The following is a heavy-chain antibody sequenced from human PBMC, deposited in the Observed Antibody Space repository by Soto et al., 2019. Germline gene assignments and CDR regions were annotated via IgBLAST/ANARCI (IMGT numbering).Heavy chain of an antibody. V-gene: IGHV4-4*02. CDR1: GASISSSNW. J-gene: IGHJ4*02. D-gene: IGHD3-16*01. CDR2: IYHSGST. Sequence: QVQLQESGPGLVKPSGTLSLTCAVSGASISSSNWWSWVRQPPGKGLEWIGEIYHSGSTNYNPSPQGRVPLSVEKSRNQFSLKVGSVAAGDTGVYYRAERLGEGRVDYWGPGTLVTRSS. CDR3: AERLGEGRVDY.